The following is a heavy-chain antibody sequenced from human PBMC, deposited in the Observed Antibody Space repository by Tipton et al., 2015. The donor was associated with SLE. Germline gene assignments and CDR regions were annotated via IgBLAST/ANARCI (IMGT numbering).Heavy chain of an antibody. CDR2: INPSGGGT. D-gene: IGHD6-19*01. V-gene: IGHV1-46*01. CDR1: GYTFTSYY. Sequence: QRVQSGAEVKKPGASVKVSCKASGYTFTSYYMHWVRQAPGQGLEWMGIINPSGGGTSYAQKFQGRVTMTRDTSTSTVYMGLSSLRSEDTAVYYCAAAVAGPDAFDIWGQGTMVTVSS. CDR3: AAAVAGPDAFDI. J-gene: IGHJ3*02.